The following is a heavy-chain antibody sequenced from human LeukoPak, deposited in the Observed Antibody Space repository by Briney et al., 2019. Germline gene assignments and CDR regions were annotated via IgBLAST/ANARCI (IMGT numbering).Heavy chain of an antibody. Sequence: ASVKVSCKASGYTFTSYDINWVRQATGQGLEWMGWMNPNSGNTGYAQNFQGRVTMTRNTSISTAYMELSSLRSEDTAVYYCARRYSDSGNYYYMGVWGKGTTVTISS. D-gene: IGHD3-22*01. CDR1: GYTFTSYD. CDR3: ARRYSDSGNYYYMGV. J-gene: IGHJ6*03. V-gene: IGHV1-8*01. CDR2: MNPNSGNT.